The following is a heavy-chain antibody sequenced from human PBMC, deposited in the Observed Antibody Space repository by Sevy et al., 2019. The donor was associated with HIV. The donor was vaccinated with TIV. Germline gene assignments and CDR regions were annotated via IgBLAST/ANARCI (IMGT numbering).Heavy chain of an antibody. CDR2: ISRSGAGT. CDR3: ADVDVVVPVADYGLDV. Sequence: GESLKISCAASGFTFSIYAMSWVRQAPGKGLEWVSSISRSGAGTHYGDSVKGRVTISRDNSKSTLFLQMNSLRAEDTAVSYCADVDVVVPVADYGLDVWGQGTTVTVSS. CDR1: GFTFSIYA. V-gene: IGHV3-23*01. D-gene: IGHD2-2*01. J-gene: IGHJ6*02.